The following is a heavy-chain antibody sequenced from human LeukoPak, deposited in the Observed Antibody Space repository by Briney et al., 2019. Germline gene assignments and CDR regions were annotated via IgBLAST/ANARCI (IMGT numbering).Heavy chain of an antibody. CDR1: GYTFTNYY. Sequence: ASVNVSCKASGYTFTNYYMHWVRQAPGQGLEWMGWINVNRGGTNYAQRFQGRVTMTRDTSITTAYMELSRLESDDTAVYYCARRYCSSTSCYYFDYWGQGTLVTVSS. CDR2: INVNRGGT. D-gene: IGHD2-2*01. CDR3: ARRYCSSTSCYYFDY. V-gene: IGHV1-2*02. J-gene: IGHJ4*02.